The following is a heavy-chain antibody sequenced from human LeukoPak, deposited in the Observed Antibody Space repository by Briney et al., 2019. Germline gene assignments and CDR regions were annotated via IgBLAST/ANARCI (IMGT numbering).Heavy chain of an antibody. CDR3: ARRGGDY. Sequence: SETLSLTCTVSGGSISSYYWSWIRQPPGKGLDWIGYIYTSGSTNYNPSLKSRVTISVDTSKTPFSLKLSSVTAADTAVYYCARRGGDYWGQGTLVTVSS. J-gene: IGHJ4*02. CDR1: GGSISSYY. CDR2: IYTSGST. D-gene: IGHD4-23*01. V-gene: IGHV4-4*09.